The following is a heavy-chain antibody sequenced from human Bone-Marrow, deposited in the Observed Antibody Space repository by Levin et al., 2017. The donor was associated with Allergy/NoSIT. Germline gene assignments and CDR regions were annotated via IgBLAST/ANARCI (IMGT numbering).Heavy chain of an antibody. Sequence: GGSLRLSCVGSGFTFENHGIHWVRQAPGKGLEWVSVLSYDGTTEYYADSVKGRLTMSRDNSNNTVYLQIESLRLDDTAVYYCARTAGKQRHDMECWGQGTLVTVSS. CDR1: GFTFENHG. CDR2: LSYDGTTE. J-gene: IGHJ4*01. CDR3: ARTAGKQRHDMEC. D-gene: IGHD3-3*01. V-gene: IGHV3-30*03.